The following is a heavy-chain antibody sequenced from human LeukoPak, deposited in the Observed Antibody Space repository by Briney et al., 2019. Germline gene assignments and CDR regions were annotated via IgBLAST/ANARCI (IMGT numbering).Heavy chain of an antibody. J-gene: IGHJ3*02. CDR2: INHSGST. D-gene: IGHD6-13*01. CDR1: GLSFSGYY. Sequence: SETLSLTCAVYGLSFSGYYWSWLRQPPGKGLEWVGEINHSGSTNYNASLKSRVTISADTSKNQFSLKLSSVTAADTAVYYCARGDLWQQLVRGDAFDSWGQGTMVTVSS. V-gene: IGHV4-34*01. CDR3: ARGDLWQQLVRGDAFDS.